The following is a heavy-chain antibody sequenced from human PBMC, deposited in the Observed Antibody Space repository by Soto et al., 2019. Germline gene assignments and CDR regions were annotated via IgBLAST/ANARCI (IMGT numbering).Heavy chain of an antibody. J-gene: IGHJ4*02. CDR2: VNQSGTT. Sequence: WTWLRQSPEKGLEWIGEVNQSGTTYYNPSLKTRVTISVHTPKNQFSLKMSSVTAADTAVYYCARGIGYCSSINCYSSRRLRFDSWGQGTLVTVSS. V-gene: IGHV4-34*01. D-gene: IGHD2-2*01. CDR3: ARGIGYCSSINCYSSRRLRFDS.